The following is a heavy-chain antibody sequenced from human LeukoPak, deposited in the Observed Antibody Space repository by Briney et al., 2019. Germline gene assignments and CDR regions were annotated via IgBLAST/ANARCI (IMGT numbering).Heavy chain of an antibody. CDR3: AKTMVRGVIGYYYYYMDV. CDR1: GFTFSNYG. D-gene: IGHD3-10*01. V-gene: IGHV3-23*01. CDR2: ISGSGGST. J-gene: IGHJ6*03. Sequence: GGSLRLSCAASGFTFSNYGMHWVRQAPGKGLEWVSAISGSGGSTYYADSVKGRFTISRDNSKNTLYLQMNSLRAEDTAVYYCAKTMVRGVIGYYYYYMDVWGKGTTVTVSS.